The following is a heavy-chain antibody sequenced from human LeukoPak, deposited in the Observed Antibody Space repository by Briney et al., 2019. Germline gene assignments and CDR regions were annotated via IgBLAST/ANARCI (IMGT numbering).Heavy chain of an antibody. V-gene: IGHV4-34*01. J-gene: IGHJ4*02. D-gene: IGHD2-15*01. CDR1: GGSFSGYY. CDR3: AREDDLFDY. CDR2: VNHSGST. Sequence: PSETLSLTCAVYGGSFSGYYWSWIRQPPGKGLEWIGEVNHSGSTNYNPSLKSRVTISVDTSKNQFSLKLSSVTAADTAVYYCAREDDLFDYWGQGTLVTVSS.